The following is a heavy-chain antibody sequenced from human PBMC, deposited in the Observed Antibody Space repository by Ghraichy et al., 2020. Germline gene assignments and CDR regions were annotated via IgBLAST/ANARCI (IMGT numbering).Heavy chain of an antibody. J-gene: IGHJ4*02. CDR3: ARECYYTMTTFLSVGYFDY. Sequence: SETLSLTCAISGDSVSSNRAAWNWIRQSPSRGLEWLGRTHYKSKWYNEYAASVRGRININPDTSKNQFSLQLNSVTTEDTAVYYCARECYYTMTTFLSVGYFDYWGQGALVTVAS. D-gene: IGHD4-17*01. CDR2: THYKSKWYN. V-gene: IGHV6-1*01. CDR1: GDSVSSNRAA.